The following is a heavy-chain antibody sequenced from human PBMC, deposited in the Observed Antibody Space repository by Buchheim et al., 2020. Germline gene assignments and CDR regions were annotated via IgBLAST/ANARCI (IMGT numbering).Heavy chain of an antibody. D-gene: IGHD6-13*01. CDR3: VRHLAADDAFEI. CDR2: IHPSDSDA. CDR1: GFSFISYW. J-gene: IGHJ3*02. Sequence: EVQLVQSGAEVKKPGESLRISCKGSGFSFISYWIGRVRQTPGKGLEWMGIIHPSDSDARYSPSFQGQVTFSADKSVSTAYLQWSSLRAADTAIYYCVRHLAADDAFEIWGQGT. V-gene: IGHV5-51*01.